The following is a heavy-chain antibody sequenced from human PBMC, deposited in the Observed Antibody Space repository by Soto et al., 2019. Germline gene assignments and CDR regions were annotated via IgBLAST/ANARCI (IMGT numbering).Heavy chain of an antibody. V-gene: IGHV4-38-2*01. CDR1: VYSISSGYY. Sequence: SETLSLTCAVSVYSISSGYYWGVIRQPPGKGLEWIGSIYHSGSTYYNPSLKSRVTISVDTSKNQFSLKLSSVTAADTAVYYCARIGARLAPDYWGQGTLVTVSS. J-gene: IGHJ4*02. CDR3: ARIGARLAPDY. CDR2: IYHSGST. D-gene: IGHD6-6*01.